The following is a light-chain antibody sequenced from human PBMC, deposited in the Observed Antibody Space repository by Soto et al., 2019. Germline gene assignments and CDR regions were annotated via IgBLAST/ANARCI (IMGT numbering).Light chain of an antibody. Sequence: DIHMTQTPSSLSASVGGIVTLSCRESQNVNRFLNWYQQKPGKAPKLLIYGADRLQSGVPSRFSGSGSGTDFTLTISSLEPEDFATYFCQQSYSNSPVTFGQGTRLEIK. CDR3: QQSYSNSPVT. CDR1: QNVNRF. V-gene: IGKV1-39*01. J-gene: IGKJ5*01. CDR2: GAD.